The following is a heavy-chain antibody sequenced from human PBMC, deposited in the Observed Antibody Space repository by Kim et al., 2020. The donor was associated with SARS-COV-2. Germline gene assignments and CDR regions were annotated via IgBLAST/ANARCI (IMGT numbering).Heavy chain of an antibody. CDR3: AREYYYGSGSPKSAALYYGMDV. V-gene: IGHV3-11*06. J-gene: IGHJ6*02. D-gene: IGHD3-10*01. CDR2: ISSSSSYT. CDR1: GFTFSDYY. Sequence: GGSLRLSCAASGFTFSDYYMSWIRQAPGKGLEWVSYISSSSSYTNYADSVKGRFTISRDNAKNSLYLQMNSLRAEDTAVYYCAREYYYGSGSPKSAALYYGMDVWGQGTTVTVSS.